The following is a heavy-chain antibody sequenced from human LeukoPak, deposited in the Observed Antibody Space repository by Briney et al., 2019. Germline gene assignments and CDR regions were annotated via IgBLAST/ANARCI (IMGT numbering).Heavy chain of an antibody. CDR3: ARSDTQAGFDY. CDR1: GGSFSGYY. J-gene: IGHJ4*02. CDR2: INHSGST. Sequence: PSETLTLTCAVYGGSFSGYYRSWIRQPPGKGLEWIGEINHSGSTNYNPSLKSRVTISVDTSKNQFSLKLRSVTAADTAVYYCARSDTQAGFDYWGQGTLVTVSS. V-gene: IGHV4-34*01. D-gene: IGHD5-18*01.